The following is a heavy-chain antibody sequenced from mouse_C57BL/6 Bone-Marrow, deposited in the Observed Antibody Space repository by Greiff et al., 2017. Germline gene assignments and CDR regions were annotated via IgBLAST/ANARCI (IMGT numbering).Heavy chain of an antibody. CDR2: ISSGGDYI. CDR1: GFTFSSYA. D-gene: IGHD2-4*01. CDR3: TRAAYDYGVTYAMDY. V-gene: IGHV5-9-1*02. Sequence: EVMLVESGEGLVKPGGSLKLSCAASGFTFSSYAMSWVRQTPEKRLEWVAYISSGGDYIYYADTVKGRFIISRDNARNTLYLQLSSLKSEDTAMYDCTRAAYDYGVTYAMDYWGQGTSLTVSS. J-gene: IGHJ4*01.